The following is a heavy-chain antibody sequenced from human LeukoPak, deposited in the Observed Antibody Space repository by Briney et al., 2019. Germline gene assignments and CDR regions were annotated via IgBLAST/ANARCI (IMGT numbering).Heavy chain of an antibody. CDR2: ISGSGDTI. V-gene: IGHV3-48*03. CDR1: GFTFSRYE. J-gene: IGHJ5*02. Sequence: GGSLRLSCATSGFTFSRYEMSWVRQAPGKGPEWVSYISGSGDTIYYADSAKGRFTISKDNAKNSLYLQMNSLRAEDTAVYYCASLGYCSGGGCYSDNWFDPWGQGTLVTVSS. CDR3: ASLGYCSGGGCYSDNWFDP. D-gene: IGHD2-15*01.